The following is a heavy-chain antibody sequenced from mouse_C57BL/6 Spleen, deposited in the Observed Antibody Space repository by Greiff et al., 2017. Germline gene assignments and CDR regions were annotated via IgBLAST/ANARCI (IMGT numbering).Heavy chain of an antibody. CDR2: IDPETGGT. Sequence: VQGVESGAELVRPGASVTLSCKASGYTFTDYEMHWVKQTPVHGLEWIGAIDPETGGTAYNQKFKGKAILTADKSSSTAYMELRSLTSEDSAVYYCTGAAQATRGYFDYWGQGTTLTVSS. D-gene: IGHD3-2*02. CDR1: GYTFTDYE. J-gene: IGHJ2*01. CDR3: TGAAQATRGYFDY. V-gene: IGHV1-15*01.